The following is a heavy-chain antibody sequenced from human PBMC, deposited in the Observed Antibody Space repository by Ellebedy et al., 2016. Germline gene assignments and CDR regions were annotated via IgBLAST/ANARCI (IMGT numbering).Heavy chain of an antibody. D-gene: IGHD5-24*01. CDR3: ARARGRGDDYELSG. CDR2: IWSDGSVK. CDR1: GFTFSSHG. V-gene: IGHV3-33*01. J-gene: IGHJ4*02. Sequence: GGSLRLSXIASGFTFSSHGITWVRQAPGKGMEWVAVIWSDGSVKQYADSVKGRFTISRDNSKNTVYLEMSSLRVDDTGVYYCARARGRGDDYELSGWGQGTLVTVSS.